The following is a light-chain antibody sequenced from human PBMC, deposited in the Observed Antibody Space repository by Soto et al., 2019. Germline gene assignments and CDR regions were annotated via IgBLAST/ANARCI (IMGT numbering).Light chain of an antibody. CDR2: AAS. V-gene: IGKV1-39*01. CDR3: QQSSSTPEFT. J-gene: IGKJ3*01. CDR1: QSISNY. Sequence: DLQMTQSPSSLSASVGDRVTITCRASQSISNYLNWYQQKPGKAPKLLIYAASSLQSGVPSRFSGDGSGTDFTLTISSLQPEDFATYYCQQSSSTPEFTFGPGTKVDIE.